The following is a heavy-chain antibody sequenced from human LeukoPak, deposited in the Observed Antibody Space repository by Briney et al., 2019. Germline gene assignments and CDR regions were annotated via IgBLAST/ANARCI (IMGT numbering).Heavy chain of an antibody. J-gene: IGHJ6*03. CDR2: ISSSSSYI. CDR3: ASYYDCYYMDV. CDR1: GFTFSSYS. V-gene: IGHV3-21*01. Sequence: GGSLRLSCAASGFTFSSYSMNWVRQAPGKGLEWVSSISSSSSYIYYADSVKGRFTISRDNAKNSLYLQMNSLRAEDTAVYYCASYYDCYYMDVWGKGTTVTVSS.